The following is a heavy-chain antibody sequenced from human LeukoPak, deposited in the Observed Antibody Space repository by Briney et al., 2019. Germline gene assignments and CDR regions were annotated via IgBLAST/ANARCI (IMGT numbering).Heavy chain of an antibody. CDR2: INPNSGGT. CDR1: GYTFTGYY. D-gene: IGHD3-22*01. Sequence: ASVKVSCKASGYTFTGYYMHCVRQAPGQGLEWMGWINPNSGGTNYAQKFQGRVTMTRDTSISTAYMELSRLRSDDTAVYYCARDYYDSSGSDAFDIWGQGTMVTVSS. CDR3: ARDYYDSSGSDAFDI. V-gene: IGHV1-2*02. J-gene: IGHJ3*02.